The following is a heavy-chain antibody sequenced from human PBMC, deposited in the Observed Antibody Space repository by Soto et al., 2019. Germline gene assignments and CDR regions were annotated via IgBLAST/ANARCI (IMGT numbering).Heavy chain of an antibody. J-gene: IGHJ4*02. D-gene: IGHD2-2*02. CDR1: GFTFSSYA. Sequence: EVQLLESGGGLVQPGGSLRLSCAASGFTFSSYAMSWVRQAPGKGLEWVSAISGSGGSTYYADSVKGRFTIARDNSKNTLYLQMNSLRAEDTAVYYCAEGGRGVVVPAAIRDYWGQGTLVTVSS. V-gene: IGHV3-23*01. CDR2: ISGSGGST. CDR3: AEGGRGVVVPAAIRDY.